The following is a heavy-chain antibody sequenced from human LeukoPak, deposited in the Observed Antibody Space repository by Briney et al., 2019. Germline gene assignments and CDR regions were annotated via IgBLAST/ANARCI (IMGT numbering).Heavy chain of an antibody. Sequence: PSETLSLTCAVYGGSFSDYYWSWIRQPPGKGLEWIGEINHSGSTNYNPSLKSRVTISVDTSKNQFSLKLSSVTAADTAVYYCARGTNCSGGSCYWGAFDIWGQGTMVTVSS. V-gene: IGHV4-34*01. CDR2: INHSGST. D-gene: IGHD2-15*01. CDR1: GGSFSDYY. J-gene: IGHJ3*02. CDR3: ARGTNCSGGSCYWGAFDI.